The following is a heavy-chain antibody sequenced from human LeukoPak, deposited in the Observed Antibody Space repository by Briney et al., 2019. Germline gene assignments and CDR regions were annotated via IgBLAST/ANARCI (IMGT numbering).Heavy chain of an antibody. CDR1: GYSFPSYW. CDR2: LDPSDSYT. V-gene: IGHV5-10-1*01. CDR3: ARLYDGSERIQFFDY. Sequence: ESLRISCDGSGYSFPSYWITYVRQIPGKGLEWMGRLDPSDSYTTYNPSFEGHVTISTDKSITTAYLQWSSLKSSDTAMYYCARLYDGSERIQFFDYWGQGTLVTGSS. J-gene: IGHJ4*02. D-gene: IGHD3-10*01.